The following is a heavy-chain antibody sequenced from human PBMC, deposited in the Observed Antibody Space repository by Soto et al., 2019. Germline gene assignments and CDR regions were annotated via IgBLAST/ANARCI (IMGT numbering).Heavy chain of an antibody. CDR2: VNAYNGNT. V-gene: IGHV1-18*01. J-gene: IGHJ4*02. CDR1: GYSFTSFG. CDR3: ATGAGRVAAHVI. D-gene: IGHD6-6*01. Sequence: ASVEVSCKASGYSFTSFGVNWVRQAPGQGLEWMGWVNAYNGNTNYAQKFQGRVTMTADTSTSTAYMEVRSLRSDDTAVYYCATGAGRVAAHVIWGQGTQVTVSS.